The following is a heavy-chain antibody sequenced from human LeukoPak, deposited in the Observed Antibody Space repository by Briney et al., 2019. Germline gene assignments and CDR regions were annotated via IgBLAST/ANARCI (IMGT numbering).Heavy chain of an antibody. CDR1: GFALSSHW. CDR3: ARNNGMDV. CDR2: MNRDGSET. Sequence: GGSLRLSCAASGFALSSHWMTWVRQVPGRGPEWVANMNRDGSETYYLDSVKGRFTISKDNAKNSLYLQMNSLRAEDTALYHCARNNGMDVWGQGTTVIVSS. V-gene: IGHV3-7*03. J-gene: IGHJ6*02.